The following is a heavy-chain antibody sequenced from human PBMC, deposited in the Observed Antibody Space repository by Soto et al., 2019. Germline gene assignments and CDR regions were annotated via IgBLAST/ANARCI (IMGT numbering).Heavy chain of an antibody. CDR1: GYSISSSNW. V-gene: IGHV4-28*01. CDR3: ASMGYHYGSGSYPLDY. J-gene: IGHJ4*02. D-gene: IGHD3-10*01. Sequence: SETLSHTCAGSGYSISSSNWWGWIRQPPGKGLEWIGYIYYSGTTYYTPSLKSRVTMSVDTSKNQFSLNLRSVTAADTAVYYCASMGYHYGSGSYPLDYWGQGTLVA. CDR2: IYYSGTT.